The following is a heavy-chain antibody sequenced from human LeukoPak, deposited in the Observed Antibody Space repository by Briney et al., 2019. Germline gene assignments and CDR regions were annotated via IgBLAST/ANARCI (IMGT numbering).Heavy chain of an antibody. V-gene: IGHV3-30-3*01. J-gene: IGHJ4*02. CDR1: GFTFSSYA. CDR3: ARDFGLRFLKYYFDY. CDR2: ISYDGSNK. D-gene: IGHD3-3*01. Sequence: GGSLRLSCAASGFTFSSYAMHWVRQAPGKGLEWVAVISYDGSNKYYADSVKGRFTISRDNSKNTLYLQMNSLRAEDTAVYYCARDFGLRFLKYYFDYWGQGTLVTVSS.